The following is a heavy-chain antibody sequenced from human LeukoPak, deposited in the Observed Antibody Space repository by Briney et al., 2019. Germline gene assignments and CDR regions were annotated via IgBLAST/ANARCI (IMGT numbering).Heavy chain of an antibody. D-gene: IGHD5-18*01. CDR3: ARVGYSYVINDWSRTGLGAYPTKYYYHMDV. V-gene: IGHV4-34*01. CDR1: GGALRGFS. CDR2: INHSGST. Sequence: FGTPSLTRAVYGGALRGFSWSGVRPPPGKGVEGVGGINHSGSTQHNPSPKSRVTISGDTSKNQFSLKLSSVTAADTAVYFCARVGYSYVINDWSRTGLGAYPTKYYYHMDVWGKGTTVTVSS. J-gene: IGHJ6*03.